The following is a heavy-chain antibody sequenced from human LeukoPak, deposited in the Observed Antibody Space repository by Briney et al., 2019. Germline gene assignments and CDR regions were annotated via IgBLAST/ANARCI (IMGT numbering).Heavy chain of an antibody. Sequence: QSGRSLRLSCAVSGLTLSSNYMSWVRQPPRRGLEWVSVIYSGGSTYYADSVKSRFNISRDNSKNTLYLQMDSLRGEDTAVYYCARTIVGATTDAFDIWGQGTMVTVSS. CDR1: GLTLSSNY. CDR3: ARTIVGATTDAFDI. D-gene: IGHD1-26*01. V-gene: IGHV3-66*02. CDR2: IYSGGST. J-gene: IGHJ3*02.